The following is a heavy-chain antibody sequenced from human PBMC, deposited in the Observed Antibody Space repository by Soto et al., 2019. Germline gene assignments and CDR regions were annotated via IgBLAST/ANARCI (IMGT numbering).Heavy chain of an antibody. J-gene: IGHJ2*01. V-gene: IGHV3-53*01. CDR3: ARVSCSGGGCYPDWYFDL. D-gene: IGHD2-15*01. Sequence: EVRLVESGGGLIQPGGSLTVSCAASGFSVSDNYMSWVRQPPGKGLEWVSVIYRGGTIFYADSVKGRFIISRDSSKNTMDLQMNTLRGEDTAKYYCARVSCSGGGCYPDWYFDLWGRGTLVTVSS. CDR1: GFSVSDNY. CDR2: IYRGGTI.